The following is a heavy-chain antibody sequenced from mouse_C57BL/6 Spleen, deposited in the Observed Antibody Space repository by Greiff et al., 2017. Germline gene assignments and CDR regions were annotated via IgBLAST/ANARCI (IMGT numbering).Heavy chain of an antibody. V-gene: IGHV1-64*01. D-gene: IGHD1-1*01. CDR1: GYTFTSYW. J-gene: IGHJ2*01. Sequence: QVQLQQPGAELVKPGASVKLSCKASGYTFTSYWMHWVKQRPGQGLEWIGMIHPNSGSTNYHEKFKRKATLTVDKSSSTAYMQLSSRTSEDSAVYYCARSGTTVVVHFDYWGQGTTLTVSS. CDR2: IHPNSGST. CDR3: ARSGTTVVVHFDY.